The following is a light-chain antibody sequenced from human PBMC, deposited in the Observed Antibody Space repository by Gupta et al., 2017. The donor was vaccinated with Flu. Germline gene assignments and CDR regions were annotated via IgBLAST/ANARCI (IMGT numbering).Light chain of an antibody. Sequence: QAVVTQEPSLTVSXXGTXTLTCXSSPGAVTSGHYPYWFQQKPGQAPRTLIYDTSNKHSWTPARFSGSLLGGKAALTLSGAQPEDEAEYYCLLSYSGARLYVFGTGTKVTVL. V-gene: IGLV7-46*01. CDR3: LLSYSGARLYV. CDR2: DTS. J-gene: IGLJ1*01. CDR1: PGAVTSGHY.